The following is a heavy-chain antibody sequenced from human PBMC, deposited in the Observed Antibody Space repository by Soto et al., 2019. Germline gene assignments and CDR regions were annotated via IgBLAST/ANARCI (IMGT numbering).Heavy chain of an antibody. CDR2: INPSGGST. D-gene: IGHD3-9*01. V-gene: IGHV1-46*01. J-gene: IGHJ6*02. CDR1: GYTFTSYY. CDR3: ARDFTGGNYYYYYGMDV. Sequence: ASVTVSCKASGYTFTSYYMRWVRQAPGQGLEWMGIINPSGGSTSYAQKFQGRVTMTRDTSTSTVYMELSSLRSEDTAVYYCARDFTGGNYYYYYGMDVWGQGTTVTVSS.